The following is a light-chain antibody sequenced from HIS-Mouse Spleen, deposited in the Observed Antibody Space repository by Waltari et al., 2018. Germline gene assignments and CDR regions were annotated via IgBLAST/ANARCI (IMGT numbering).Light chain of an antibody. CDR3: YSTDSSGNHRV. CDR2: EDS. V-gene: IGLV3-10*01. Sequence: SYDLTQPPSVSVSPGQTARITCPGDALPKKYANWYQTKSGQAPVLVIYEDSKRPSGIPERFSGSSSGTMATLTISGAQVEDEADYYCYSTDSSGNHRVFGGGTKLTVL. CDR1: ALPKKY. J-gene: IGLJ2*01.